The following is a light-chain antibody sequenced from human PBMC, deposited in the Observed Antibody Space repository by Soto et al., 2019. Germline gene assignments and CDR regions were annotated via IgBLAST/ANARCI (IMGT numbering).Light chain of an antibody. CDR1: NIGSKS. V-gene: IGLV3-21*04. Sequence: VLTQPPAVSVAPGKTAKITCGGSNIGSKSVHWYQQKPGQAPVLVIYYDTDRPSGVPERLSGSNSGSTAALTISRVEAGDEVDYSCQVWDIGSGVIFGGGTKLTVL. J-gene: IGLJ2*01. CDR3: QVWDIGSGVI. CDR2: YDT.